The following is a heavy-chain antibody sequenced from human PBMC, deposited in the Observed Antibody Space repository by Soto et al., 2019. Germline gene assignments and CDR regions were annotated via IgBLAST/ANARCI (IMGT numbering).Heavy chain of an antibody. CDR1: GFTVSSKY. D-gene: IGHD2-15*01. V-gene: IGHV3-53*01. Sequence: LRLSCAASGFTVSSKYMNWVRQAPGKGLEWVSIIWSAGLTYYADSVRGRFTISRDISKNILFLQMNNLRAEDSAIYYCARELPPDLWGQGTLVTVSS. J-gene: IGHJ5*02. CDR3: ARELPPDL. CDR2: IWSAGLT.